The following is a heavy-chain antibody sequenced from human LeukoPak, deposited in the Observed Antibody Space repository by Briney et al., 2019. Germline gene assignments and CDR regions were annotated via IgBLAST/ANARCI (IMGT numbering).Heavy chain of an antibody. J-gene: IGHJ4*02. D-gene: IGHD5-12*01. CDR3: ARDSQSGLRPYFDY. CDR2: IYYSGSS. V-gene: IGHV4-39*07. Sequence: SETLSLTCTVSGGSITSSSYYWGWIRQPPGKGLEWIGSIYYSGSSYYNSSLKSRVTISVDTSKNQFSLKVSSVTAADTAVYYCARDSQSGLRPYFDYWGQGTLVTVSS. CDR1: GGSITSSSYY.